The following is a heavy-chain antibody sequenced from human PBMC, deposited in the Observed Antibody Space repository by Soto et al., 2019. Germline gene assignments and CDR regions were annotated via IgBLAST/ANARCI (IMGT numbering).Heavy chain of an antibody. CDR3: ARDPGYSLDY. CDR2: TYYRSKWYY. Sequence: SQTLSLTCAISGDSVSIKRAAWNRIRQSPSRGLEWLGRTYYRSKWYYDYADSVKSRITINSDTSKNQFSLQLNSVTPEDTAVYYCARDPGYSLDYWGQGTLVTVS. J-gene: IGHJ4*02. V-gene: IGHV6-1*01. D-gene: IGHD5-18*01. CDR1: GDSVSIKRAA.